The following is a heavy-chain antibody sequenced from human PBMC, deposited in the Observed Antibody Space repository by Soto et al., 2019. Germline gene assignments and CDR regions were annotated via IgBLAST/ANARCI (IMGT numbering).Heavy chain of an antibody. V-gene: IGHV1-24*01. CDR1: GYTLTELS. CDR3: ATNFKSYGDYFDFDY. J-gene: IGHJ4*02. CDR2: FDPEDGET. D-gene: IGHD4-17*01. Sequence: ASVKVSCKVSGYTLTELSMHWVRQAPGKGLEWMGGFDPEDGETIHAQKFQGRVTMTEDTSTDTAYMELSSLRSEDTAVYYCATNFKSYGDYFDFDYWGQGTLVTV.